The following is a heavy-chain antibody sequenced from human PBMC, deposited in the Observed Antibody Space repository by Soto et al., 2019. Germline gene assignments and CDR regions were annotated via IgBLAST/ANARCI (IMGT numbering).Heavy chain of an antibody. CDR1: GFTFSNYA. Sequence: GGSLRLSCAASGFTFSNYAMSWVRQAPGKGLEWVSTISGGGGTTYYADSVKGRFTISRDNSKNTLYLPMNSLRAEDTAVYYCAKDQGAVTGTWFFDNWGQGTLVTVSS. CDR3: AKDQGAVTGTWFFDN. CDR2: ISGGGGTT. J-gene: IGHJ4*02. D-gene: IGHD6-19*01. V-gene: IGHV3-23*01.